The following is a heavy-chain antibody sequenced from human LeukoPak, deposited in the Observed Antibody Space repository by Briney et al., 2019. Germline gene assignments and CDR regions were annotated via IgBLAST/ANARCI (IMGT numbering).Heavy chain of an antibody. CDR3: AREHIAVAGADY. D-gene: IGHD6-19*01. CDR2: IKQDGSEK. CDR1: GFTFSSYW. Sequence: GGSLRLSCAASGFTFSSYWMSWIRQALGQGLEWVANIKQDGSEKYYVDSVKGRFTISRDNAKNSLYLQMNSLRAEDTAVYYCAREHIAVAGADYWGQGTLVTVSS. V-gene: IGHV3-7*01. J-gene: IGHJ4*02.